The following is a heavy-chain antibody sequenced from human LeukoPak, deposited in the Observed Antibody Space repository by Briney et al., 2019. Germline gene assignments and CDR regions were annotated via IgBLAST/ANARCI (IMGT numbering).Heavy chain of an antibody. Sequence: PGGSLRLSCAASGFTFSSFWMCWLRQAPGKGLEWVANIKPDGSDTYYVDSVKGRFTISRDNVKNSVYLQMSSLRAEDTAVYYCARSSTGAFDIRGQGTMVTVSS. CDR3: ARSSTGAFDI. V-gene: IGHV3-7*05. CDR2: IKPDGSDT. J-gene: IGHJ3*02. CDR1: GFTFSSFW. D-gene: IGHD3-10*01.